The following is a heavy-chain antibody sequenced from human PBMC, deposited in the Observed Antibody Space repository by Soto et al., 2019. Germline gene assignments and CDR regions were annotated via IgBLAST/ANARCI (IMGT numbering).Heavy chain of an antibody. V-gene: IGHV4-39*01. CDR2: IYYSGST. CDR3: ASNDYVWGSYLVYFDY. Sequence: SETLCVTCTVAGGSLSSSSYYWGWIRQPPGKGLEWIGSIYYSGSTYYNPSLKSRVTISVDTSKNQFSLKLSSVTAADTAVYYCASNDYVWGSYLVYFDYWGQGTLVTSPQ. CDR1: GGSLSSSSYY. J-gene: IGHJ4*02. D-gene: IGHD3-16*02.